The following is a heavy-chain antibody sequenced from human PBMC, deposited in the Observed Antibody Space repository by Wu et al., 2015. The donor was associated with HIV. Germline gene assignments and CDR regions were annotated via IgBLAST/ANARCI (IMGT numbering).Heavy chain of an antibody. Sequence: QVQLVQSGADVKKPGAPVKVSCKASGYPFTSYYVHWVRQAPGQGLEWMGVINPSGGSTRYAQKFQGRVTMTRDTSTNTVYLELSSLRYEDTAVYYCAREKGSYDYGGGNSGLRSLDYWGQGTLVAVSS. CDR3: AREKGSYDYGGGNSGLRSLDY. CDR1: GYPFTSYY. J-gene: IGHJ4*02. CDR2: INPSGGST. D-gene: IGHD3-16*01. V-gene: IGHV1-46*01.